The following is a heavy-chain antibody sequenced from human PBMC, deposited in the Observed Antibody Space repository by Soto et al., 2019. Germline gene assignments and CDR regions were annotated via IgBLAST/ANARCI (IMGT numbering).Heavy chain of an antibody. CDR1: GGSFSGYY. D-gene: IGHD5-12*01. CDR3: ARGPGLRSAFDY. J-gene: IGHJ4*02. Sequence: QVQLQQWGAGLLKPSETLSLTCAVYGGSFSGYYWSWIRQPPGKGLEWIGEINHSGSTNYNPSLKSRVTLSGDPSKNQFSLKLSSVTAADTAVYYCARGPGLRSAFDYWGQGTLVTVSS. CDR2: INHSGST. V-gene: IGHV4-34*01.